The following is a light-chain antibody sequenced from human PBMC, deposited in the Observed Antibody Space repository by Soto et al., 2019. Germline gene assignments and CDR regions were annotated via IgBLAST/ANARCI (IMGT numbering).Light chain of an antibody. V-gene: IGLV1-44*01. CDR3: ATWDHSLDGWL. Sequence: QSVLTQSPPASGTPGQRVTISCSGSSSNIGRNSVNWYQQVPGMAPKLIIYSSYLRPSGVPDRFSGSKSGTSASLAISWLLSQDEGDYYCATWDHSLDGWLFGGGTKLTVL. J-gene: IGLJ3*02. CDR2: SSY. CDR1: SSNIGRNS.